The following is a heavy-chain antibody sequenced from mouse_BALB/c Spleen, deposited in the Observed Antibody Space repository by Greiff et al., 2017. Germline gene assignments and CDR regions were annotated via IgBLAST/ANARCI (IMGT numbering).Heavy chain of an antibody. CDR1: SYTFTDYA. J-gene: IGHJ1*01. V-gene: IGHV1-67*01. Sequence: VKLQESGPELVRPGVSVKISCKGSSYTFTDYAMHWVKQSHAKSLEWIGVISTYYGNTNYNQKFKGKATMTVDKSSSTAYMELARLTSEDSAVYYCARSTNPGYFDVWGAGTTVTVSS. D-gene: IGHD6-1*01. CDR3: ARSTNPGYFDV. CDR2: ISTYYGNT.